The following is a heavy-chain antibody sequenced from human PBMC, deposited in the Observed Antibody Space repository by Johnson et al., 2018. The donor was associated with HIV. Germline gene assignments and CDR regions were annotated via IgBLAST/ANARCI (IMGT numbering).Heavy chain of an antibody. CDR1: GFTFSSYG. CDR3: AKRYSGSLRDAFDI. CDR2: IWFDGSNK. J-gene: IGHJ3*02. V-gene: IGHV3-33*06. Sequence: QVQLVESGGGVVQPGRSLRLSCTASGFTFSSYGIHWVRQAPGKGLEWVAVIWFDGSNKYYADSVKGRFTISRDNSKNTLYLLMSSLRTEDTAVYYCAKRYSGSLRDAFDIWGQGTMVTVSS. D-gene: IGHD1-26*01.